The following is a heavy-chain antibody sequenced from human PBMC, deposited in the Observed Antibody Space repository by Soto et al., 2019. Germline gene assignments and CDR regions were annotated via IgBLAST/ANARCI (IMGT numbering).Heavy chain of an antibody. D-gene: IGHD3-10*01. J-gene: IGHJ4*02. CDR3: ARAEKDGSGSYYCPY. V-gene: IGHV1-46*03. CDR1: GYTFTSYY. CDR2: INPSGGST. Sequence: QVQLVQSGAEVKKPGASVKVSCKASGYTFTSYYMHWVRQAPGQGLEWMGIINPSGGSTSYAQKFQGRVTMTRDTSTSTVYMELSSLRSEDTAVYYCARAEKDGSGSYYCPYWGQGTLVTVSS.